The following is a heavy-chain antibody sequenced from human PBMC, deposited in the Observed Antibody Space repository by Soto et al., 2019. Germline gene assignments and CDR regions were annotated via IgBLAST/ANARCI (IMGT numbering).Heavy chain of an antibody. Sequence: GESLKISCKGSGYSFTSYWISWVRQMPGKGLEWMGRIDPSDSYTNYSPSFQGHVTISAGKSISTAYLQWSSLKASDTAMYYCARTYCSSTSCYWGGDYYYGMDVWGQGTTVTVSS. J-gene: IGHJ6*02. V-gene: IGHV5-10-1*01. CDR2: IDPSDSYT. CDR1: GYSFTSYW. CDR3: ARTYCSSTSCYWGGDYYYGMDV. D-gene: IGHD2-2*01.